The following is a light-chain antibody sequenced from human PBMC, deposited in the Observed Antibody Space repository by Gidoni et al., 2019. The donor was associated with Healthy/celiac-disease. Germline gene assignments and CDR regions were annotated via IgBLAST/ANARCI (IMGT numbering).Light chain of an antibody. CDR3: QQYYSTPVT. Sequence: DIVMTQSPDSLAVSLAERATINCKSSQSVLYSSNNKNYLAWYQQKPGQPPKLLIYWASTRESGVPDRFSGSGSGTDFTLTISSLQAEDVAVYYCQQYYSTPVTFXGXTKVEIK. J-gene: IGKJ4*01. CDR2: WAS. CDR1: QSVLYSSNNKNY. V-gene: IGKV4-1*01.